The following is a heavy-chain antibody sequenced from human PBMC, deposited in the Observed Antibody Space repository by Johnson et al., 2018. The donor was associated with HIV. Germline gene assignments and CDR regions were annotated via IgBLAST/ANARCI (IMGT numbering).Heavy chain of an antibody. CDR1: GFTFSSYG. V-gene: IGHV3-13*01. J-gene: IGHJ3*02. D-gene: IGHD6-25*01. Sequence: VQLVESGGDLVNAGGSLRLSCAASGFTFSSYGMHWVRQATGKGLEWVSAIGTAGDTYYADSVKGRFTISRDNSKNTLYLQMNSLRAEDTAVYYCAKETPSSGGTFDIWGQGTMVTVSS. CDR2: IGTAGDT. CDR3: AKETPSSGGTFDI.